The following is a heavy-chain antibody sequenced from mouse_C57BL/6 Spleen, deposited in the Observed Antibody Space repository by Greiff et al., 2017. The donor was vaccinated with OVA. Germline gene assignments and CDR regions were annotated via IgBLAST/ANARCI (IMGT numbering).Heavy chain of an antibody. CDR2: IDPENGDT. CDR1: GFNIKDDY. Sequence: VQLKQSGAELVRPGASVKLSCTASGFNIKDDYMHWVKQRPEQGLEWIGWIDPENGDTEYASKFQGKATITADTSSNTAYLQLSSLTSEDTAVYYCTTNDGWGYWGQGTTLTVSS. D-gene: IGHD2-3*01. V-gene: IGHV14-4*01. J-gene: IGHJ2*01. CDR3: TTNDGWGY.